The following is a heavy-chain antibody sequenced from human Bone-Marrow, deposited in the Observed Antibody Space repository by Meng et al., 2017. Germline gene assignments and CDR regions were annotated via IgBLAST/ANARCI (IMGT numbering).Heavy chain of an antibody. J-gene: IGHJ4*02. CDR2: IIPILGIA. CDR3: ASQYSSSWYTIDY. D-gene: IGHD6-13*01. V-gene: IGHV1-69*02. CDR1: GGTFSSYT. Sequence: SVKVSCKASGGTFSSYTISWVRQAPGQGLEWMGRIIPILGIANYAQKFQGRVTITADKSTSTAYMELSSLRSEDTAVYYCASQYSSSWYTIDYWGQGTLVTGAS.